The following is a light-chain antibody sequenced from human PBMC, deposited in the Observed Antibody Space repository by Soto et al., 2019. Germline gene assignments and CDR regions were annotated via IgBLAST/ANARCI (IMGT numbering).Light chain of an antibody. Sequence: DIQMTQSPSTLSASVGDRVTITCRASQSISNWLAWYQQKPGKAPKLLIYEASNLESGVPSRFSGSGSGREFTLTISSLQPDDFATYYCQQYHSYSFTFGPGTKVDIK. J-gene: IGKJ3*01. CDR1: QSISNW. V-gene: IGKV1-5*03. CDR3: QQYHSYSFT. CDR2: EAS.